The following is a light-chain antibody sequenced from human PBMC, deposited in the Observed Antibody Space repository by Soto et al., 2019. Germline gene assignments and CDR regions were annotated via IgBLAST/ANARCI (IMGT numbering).Light chain of an antibody. V-gene: IGLV2-11*01. Sequence: QSALTQPRSVSGSPGQSVTISCTGTSSDVGGYNYVSWYQQHPGKAPKLMIYDVSKRPSGVPDRFSGSKSGNTASLTISGLQAEDEADYYCVSYAGSNTWVFGGGTQLTVL. CDR3: VSYAGSNTWV. J-gene: IGLJ3*02. CDR2: DVS. CDR1: SSDVGGYNY.